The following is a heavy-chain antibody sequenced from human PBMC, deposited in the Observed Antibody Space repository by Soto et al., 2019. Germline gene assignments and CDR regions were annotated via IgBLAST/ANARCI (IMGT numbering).Heavy chain of an antibody. V-gene: IGHV4-38-2*01. D-gene: IGHD1-26*01. J-gene: IGHJ6*02. CDR2: IYHSGST. Sequence: KPSETLSLTCAVSGYSISSGYYWGWIRQPPGKGLEWIGSIYHSGSTYYNPSLKSRVTISVDTSKNQFSLKLSSVTAADTAVYYCARASDGSYFLGWDYYYGMDVWGQGTTVTVSS. CDR3: ARASDGSYFLGWDYYYGMDV. CDR1: GYSISSGYY.